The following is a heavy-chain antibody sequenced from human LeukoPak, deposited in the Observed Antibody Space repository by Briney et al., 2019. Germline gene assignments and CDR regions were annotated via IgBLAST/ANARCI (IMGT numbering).Heavy chain of an antibody. V-gene: IGHV4-34*01. D-gene: IGHD6-6*01. CDR2: INQSGST. J-gene: IGHJ4*02. CDR3: ARKSSNFKVKY. Sequence: PSETQSLTCAVYGGSLGTYYWTWIRQSPGKGLEWIGEINQSGSTNYNPSLKSRVTISVDTSKNQFSLKLNSVTAADTAVYYCARKSSNFKVKYWGQGTLVIVSS. CDR1: GGSLGTYY.